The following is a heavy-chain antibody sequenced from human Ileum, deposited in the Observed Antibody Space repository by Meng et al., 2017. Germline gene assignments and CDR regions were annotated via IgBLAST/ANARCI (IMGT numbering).Heavy chain of an antibody. CDR1: GGSFSGYY. J-gene: IGHJ4*02. CDR2: IYDSGST. Sequence: QVQLHQWGAGLLKPSETLSLTCAVYGGSFSGYYWSWIRQHPGKGLEWIGYIYDSGSTYYNPSLKSRIAISGDTSKNQFSLNLSSVTAADTAVYYCARGGTAYFDYWGQGTLVTVSS. V-gene: IGHV4-34*01. CDR3: ARGGTAYFDY. D-gene: IGHD1-1*01.